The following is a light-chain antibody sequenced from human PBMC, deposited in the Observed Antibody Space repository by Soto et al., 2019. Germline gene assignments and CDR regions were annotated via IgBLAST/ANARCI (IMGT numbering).Light chain of an antibody. V-gene: IGKV3-15*01. CDR1: QSVRSN. CDR3: QQYNNWPPWT. Sequence: EIVMTQSPATPSVSPGERATLSCRASQSVRSNLAWYQQKPGQAPRLLIYGASTRATGIPARFSGSGSGTEFTLTISSLQSEDFAVYYCQQYNNWPPWTFGQGTKLEIK. J-gene: IGKJ2*02. CDR2: GAS.